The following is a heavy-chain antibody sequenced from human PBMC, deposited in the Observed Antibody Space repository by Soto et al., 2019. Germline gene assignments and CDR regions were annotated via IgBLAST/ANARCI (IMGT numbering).Heavy chain of an antibody. J-gene: IGHJ4*02. CDR2: ISWNSETI. CDR1: GFTVDDYA. D-gene: IGHD4-17*01. Sequence: EVQLVESGGGLVQPGRSLRLSCAASGFTVDDYAMHWVRQAPGKGLEWVSGISWNSETIDYADSVKGRFTISRDNAKRSLFLQMNSLRPDDTALYYCAKDMKWGGMTTIQYFDSWGQGTLVTVSS. CDR3: AKDMKWGGMTTIQYFDS. V-gene: IGHV3-9*01.